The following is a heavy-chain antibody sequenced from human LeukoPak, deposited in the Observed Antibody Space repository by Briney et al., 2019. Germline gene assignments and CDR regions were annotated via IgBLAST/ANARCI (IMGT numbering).Heavy chain of an antibody. V-gene: IGHV1-69*05. CDR3: ARDQGYYYDSSGLFDY. D-gene: IGHD3-22*01. CDR1: GGTFSSYA. Sequence: VASVKVSCKASGGTFSSYAISWVRQAPGQGLEWMGRIIPIFGTANYAQKFQGRVTITTDESTSTAYMELSSLRSEDTAVYYCARDQGYYYDSSGLFDYWGQGTLVTVSS. J-gene: IGHJ4*02. CDR2: IIPIFGTA.